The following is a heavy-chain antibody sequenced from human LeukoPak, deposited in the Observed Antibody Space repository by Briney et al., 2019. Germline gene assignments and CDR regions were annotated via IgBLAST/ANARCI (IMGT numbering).Heavy chain of an antibody. CDR3: ARVDTRLGPMGEFHYFDY. CDR1: GYTFTNYA. Sequence: ASVKVSCKASGYTFTNYAISWVRQAPGQGLEWMGWISAYNGNTNSAQKVQGRVTMTTDKSTSTAYMELSRLRSDDTAVYYCARVDTRLGPMGEFHYFDYWGQGTLVTVSS. D-gene: IGHD3-16*01. V-gene: IGHV1-18*01. CDR2: ISAYNGNT. J-gene: IGHJ4*02.